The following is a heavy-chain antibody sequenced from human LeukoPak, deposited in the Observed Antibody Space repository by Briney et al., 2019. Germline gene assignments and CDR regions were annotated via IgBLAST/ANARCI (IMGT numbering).Heavy chain of an antibody. CDR3: ARELYSSGKSLDS. Sequence: GGSLRLSCAASGFTFSSYSMNWVRQAPGKGLEWVSYISSSGSTIYYADSVKGRFTISRDNAENSLYLQMNSLRAEDTAVYYCARELYSSGKSLDSWGQGRLVTVSS. D-gene: IGHD3-10*01. J-gene: IGHJ5*01. CDR1: GFTFSSYS. V-gene: IGHV3-48*01. CDR2: ISSSGSTI.